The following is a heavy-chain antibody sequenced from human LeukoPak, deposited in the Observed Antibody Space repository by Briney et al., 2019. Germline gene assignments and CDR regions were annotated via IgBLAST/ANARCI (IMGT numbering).Heavy chain of an antibody. D-gene: IGHD3-10*01. Sequence: ASVKVSCKASGYTFTSYGVSWVRQAPGQGLEWMGWISAYNGNTNYAQKLQGRVTMTTDTSTSTAYMELRSLRSDDTAVYYCARRFGELSPTLYGVDVWGQGTTVTVSS. J-gene: IGHJ6*02. V-gene: IGHV1-18*01. CDR3: ARRFGELSPTLYGVDV. CDR1: GYTFTSYG. CDR2: ISAYNGNT.